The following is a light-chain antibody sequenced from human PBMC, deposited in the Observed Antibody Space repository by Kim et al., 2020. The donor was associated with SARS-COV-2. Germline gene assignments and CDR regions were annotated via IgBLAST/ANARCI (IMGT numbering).Light chain of an antibody. V-gene: IGKV3-20*01. CDR3: QQYDKPPYT. CDR1: QCVACNP. Sequence: WCPGDRATLPCRAGQCVACNPLAWFQQKPGQAPGLLIYGTSSRAPAIPDRFRASGSGTDFTLTISRLEPEDFAIYYCQQYDKPPYTFGQGTKLEI. CDR2: GTS. J-gene: IGKJ2*01.